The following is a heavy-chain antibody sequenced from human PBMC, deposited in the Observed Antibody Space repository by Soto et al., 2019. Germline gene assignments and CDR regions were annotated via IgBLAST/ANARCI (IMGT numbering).Heavy chain of an antibody. CDR2: IYYSGST. Sequence: PSETLSLTCTVSGGSISSSSYYWGWIRQPPGKGREWSVSIYYSGSTYYNPSLKSRATISVDPSKNQFSLKLSSVTAADTAVYYCASQYYDSWSGHNNWFDPWGQGTLVTVSS. CDR3: ASQYYDSWSGHNNWFDP. V-gene: IGHV4-39*01. CDR1: GGSISSSSYY. D-gene: IGHD3-3*01. J-gene: IGHJ5*02.